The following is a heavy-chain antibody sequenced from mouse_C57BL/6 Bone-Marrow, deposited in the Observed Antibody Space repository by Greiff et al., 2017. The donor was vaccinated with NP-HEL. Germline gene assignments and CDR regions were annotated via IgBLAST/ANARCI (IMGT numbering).Heavy chain of an antibody. CDR1: GYSFTGYY. J-gene: IGHJ2*01. CDR3: ARRGGRGTFDY. D-gene: IGHD3-3*01. CDR2: INPSTGGT. V-gene: IGHV1-42*01. Sequence: EVNLVESGPELVKPGASVKISCKASGYSFTGYYMNWVKQSPEKSLEWIGEINPSTGGTTYNQKFKAKATLTVDKSSSTAYMQLKSLTSEDSAVYYCARRGGRGTFDYWGQGTTLTVSS.